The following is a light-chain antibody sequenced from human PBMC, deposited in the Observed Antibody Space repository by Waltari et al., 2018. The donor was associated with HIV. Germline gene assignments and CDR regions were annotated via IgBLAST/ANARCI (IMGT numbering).Light chain of an antibody. CDR2: EVS. J-gene: IGKJ2*01. Sequence: EIVMTQSPLSLSVTPGQPASISCKSSQSLLHTDGNTYLYWYLQRPGQPPQLLSYEVSNRWSGVPERFSGSGSGNDVTLTISRVEAEDVELYYCMQTIQLPAYTFGQGTKLE. CDR1: QSLLHTDGNTY. V-gene: IGKV2D-29*01. CDR3: MQTIQLPAYT.